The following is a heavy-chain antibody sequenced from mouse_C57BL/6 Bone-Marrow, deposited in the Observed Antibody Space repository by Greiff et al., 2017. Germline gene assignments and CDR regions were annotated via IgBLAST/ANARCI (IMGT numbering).Heavy chain of an antibody. J-gene: IGHJ3*01. V-gene: IGHV5-12*01. CDR3: ARGDYERAY. Sequence: DVMLVESGGGLVQPGGSLKLSCAASGFTFSDYYMYWVRQTPEKRLEWVAYISNGGGSTYYPDTVKGRFTISRDNAKNTLYLQMSRLKSEDTAMYYCARGDYERAYWGQGTLVTVSA. CDR2: ISNGGGST. CDR1: GFTFSDYY. D-gene: IGHD2-4*01.